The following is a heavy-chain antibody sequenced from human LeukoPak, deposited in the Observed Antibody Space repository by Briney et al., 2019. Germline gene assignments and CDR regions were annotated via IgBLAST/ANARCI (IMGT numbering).Heavy chain of an antibody. D-gene: IGHD6-13*01. J-gene: IGHJ6*03. CDR3: ARGRVSSSSWSSTYYYYFYMDV. Sequence: SESLSLICSVSGDSISMHYWSWIRQPPGKGLEWIGYIDHTGSTNYNPSLNSRVTISRDTSKNHFSLELSSVTAADTAVYFCARGRVSSSSWSSTYYYYFYMDVWGKGTTVTVSS. CDR1: GDSISMHY. CDR2: IDHTGST. V-gene: IGHV4-59*11.